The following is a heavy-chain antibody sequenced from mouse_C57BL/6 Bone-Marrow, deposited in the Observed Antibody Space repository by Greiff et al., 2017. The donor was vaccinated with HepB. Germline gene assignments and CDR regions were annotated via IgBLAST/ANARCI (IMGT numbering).Heavy chain of an antibody. D-gene: IGHD1-1*01. CDR1: GFTFSSYG. V-gene: IGHV5-6*01. J-gene: IGHJ2*01. CDR3: ARHITTVVAVDY. CDR2: ISSGGSYT. Sequence: EVQLVESGGDLVKPGGSLKLSCAASGFTFSSYGMSWVRQTPDKRLEWVATISSGGSYTYYPDSVKGRFTISRDNAKNTLYLQVSSLKSEDTAMYYCARHITTVVAVDYGGQGTALTVSS.